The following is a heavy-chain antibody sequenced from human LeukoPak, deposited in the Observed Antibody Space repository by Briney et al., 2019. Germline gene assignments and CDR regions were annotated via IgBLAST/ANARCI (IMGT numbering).Heavy chain of an antibody. J-gene: IGHJ6*03. V-gene: IGHV3-30-3*01. D-gene: IGHD6-13*01. CDR1: GFTFSSYA. Sequence: GGSLRLSCAASGFTFSSYAMHWVRQAPGKGLEWVAVISYDGSNKYYADSVKGRFTISRDNSKNTLYLQMNSLRAEDTAVYYCAREVAAAGTDYYYYYYMDVWGKGTTVTVSS. CDR2: ISYDGSNK. CDR3: AREVAAAGTDYYYYYYMDV.